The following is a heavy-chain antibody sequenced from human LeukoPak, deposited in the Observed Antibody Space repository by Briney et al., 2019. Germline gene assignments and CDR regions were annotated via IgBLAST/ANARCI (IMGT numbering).Heavy chain of an antibody. CDR1: GYTFTSYG. D-gene: IGHD3-3*01. CDR2: ISAYNGNT. Sequence: ASVKVSCKASGYTFTSYGISWVRQAPGQGLEWMGWISAYNGNTNYAQKLQGRVTMTTDTSTSTAYMELRSLRSDDTAVYYCARDDPDYYDLPCDYWGQGTLVTVSS. J-gene: IGHJ4*02. CDR3: ARDDPDYYDLPCDY. V-gene: IGHV1-18*01.